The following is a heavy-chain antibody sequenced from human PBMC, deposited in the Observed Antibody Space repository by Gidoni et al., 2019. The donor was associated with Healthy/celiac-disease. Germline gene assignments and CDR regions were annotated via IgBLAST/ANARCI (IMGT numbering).Heavy chain of an antibody. CDR2: INHSGST. D-gene: IGHD6-13*01. CDR3: ARGAGGSSWYHPFDY. CDR1: GGSFSGYY. Sequence: QVQLQQWGAGLLKPSETLSLTCAVYGGSFSGYYWRWLRQPPGKGLEWIGEINHSGSTNYNPSLKSRVTISVDTSKNQFSLKLSSVTAADTAVYYCARGAGGSSWYHPFDYWGQGTLVTVSS. J-gene: IGHJ4*02. V-gene: IGHV4-34*01.